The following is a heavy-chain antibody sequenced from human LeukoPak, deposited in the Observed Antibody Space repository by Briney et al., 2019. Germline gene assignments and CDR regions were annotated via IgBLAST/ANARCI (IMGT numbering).Heavy chain of an antibody. Sequence: GGSLRLSCAASGFTFSSYAMSWVRQAPGKGLEWVSAISGSGGSTYYADSVKGRFTISRDNSKNTLYLQMNSLRAEDTAVYYCAKITMVRGVMGGYFDYWGQGTLVTVSS. V-gene: IGHV3-23*01. D-gene: IGHD3-10*01. CDR3: AKITMVRGVMGGYFDY. CDR2: ISGSGGST. J-gene: IGHJ4*02. CDR1: GFTFSSYA.